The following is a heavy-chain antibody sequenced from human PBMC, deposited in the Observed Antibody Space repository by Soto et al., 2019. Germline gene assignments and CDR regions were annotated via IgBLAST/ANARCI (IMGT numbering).Heavy chain of an antibody. CDR3: ARDYKSGLGPKAPLDY. D-gene: IGHD3-10*01. CDR2: TYYRSKWYN. V-gene: IGHV6-1*01. Sequence: PSQTLSLTCAITGDSVSSNSAAWNWVRQSPSRGLEWLGRTYYRSKWYNDYAVSVKSRITINPDTSKNQFSLQLNSVTPEDTAVYYCARDYKSGLGPKAPLDYWGQGTLVTVSS. J-gene: IGHJ4*02. CDR1: GDSVSSNSAA.